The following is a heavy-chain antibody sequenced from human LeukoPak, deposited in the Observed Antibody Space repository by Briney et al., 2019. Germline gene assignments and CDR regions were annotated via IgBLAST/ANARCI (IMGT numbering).Heavy chain of an antibody. J-gene: IGHJ4*02. D-gene: IGHD3-10*01. V-gene: IGHV4-39*07. CDR2: IYYSGST. Sequence: SETLSLTCTVSGGSISSSSYYWGWIRQPPGKGLEWIGSIYYSGSTSYYPSLKSRVTISVDMSKNQFSLKLSSVTAADTAVYYCARANLYGSGSENFDYWGQGTLVTVSS. CDR3: ARANLYGSGSENFDY. CDR1: GGSISSSSYY.